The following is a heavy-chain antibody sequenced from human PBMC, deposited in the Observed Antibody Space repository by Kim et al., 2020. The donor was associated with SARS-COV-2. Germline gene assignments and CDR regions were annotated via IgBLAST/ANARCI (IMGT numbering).Heavy chain of an antibody. CDR3: ARQTYYYGSGKPPHAFDI. J-gene: IGHJ3*02. CDR1: GGSFSGYY. Sequence: SETLSLTCAVYGGSFSGYYWSWIRQPPGKGLEWIGEINHSGSTNYNPSLKSRVTISVDTSKNQFSLKLSSVTAADTAVYYCARQTYYYGSGKPPHAFDIWGQGTMVTVSS. V-gene: IGHV4-34*01. CDR2: INHSGST. D-gene: IGHD3-10*01.